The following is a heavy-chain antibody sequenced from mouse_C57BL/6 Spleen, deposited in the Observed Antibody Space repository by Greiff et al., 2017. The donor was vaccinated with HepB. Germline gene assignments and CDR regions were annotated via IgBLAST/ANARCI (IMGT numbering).Heavy chain of an antibody. V-gene: IGHV5-12*01. CDR3: ARHKERYFDY. J-gene: IGHJ2*01. CDR1: GFTFSDYY. D-gene: IGHD1-3*01. Sequence: EVKVEESGGGLVQPGGSLKLPCAASGFTFSDYYMYWVRQTPEKRLEWVAYISNGGGSTYYPDTVKGRFTISRDNAKNTLYLQMSRLKSEDTAMYYCARHKERYFDYWGQGTTLTVSS. CDR2: ISNGGGST.